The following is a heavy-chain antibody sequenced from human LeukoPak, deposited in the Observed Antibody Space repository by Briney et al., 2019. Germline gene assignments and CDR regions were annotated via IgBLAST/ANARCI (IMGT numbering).Heavy chain of an antibody. CDR3: ARDGTSTDDY. Sequence: GASVKVPRKTSGYTFSNFGISWVRQAPGQGLEWMGWISGNNDNPNYGQKFQGRFTVTTDSSTSTAYMELRNLRSDDTAVYYCARDGTSTDDYWGQGTLVTVSS. D-gene: IGHD2-2*01. J-gene: IGHJ4*02. V-gene: IGHV1-18*01. CDR1: GYTFSNFG. CDR2: ISGNNDNP.